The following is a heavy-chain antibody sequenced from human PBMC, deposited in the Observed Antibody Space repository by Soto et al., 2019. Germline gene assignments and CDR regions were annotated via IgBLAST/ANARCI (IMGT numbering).Heavy chain of an antibody. CDR1: VFNFSDHY. Sequence: GGSLRLSCGASVFNFSDHYMTWIRQAPGKGLEWVSSISSSGTTKEYADSVKGRFIISRDNAKNSLFLQMNSLRADDTAVYYCARDRLPMVVVVLGWFDPWGQGTLVTVSS. J-gene: IGHJ5*02. CDR3: ARDRLPMVVVVLGWFDP. CDR2: ISSSGTTK. D-gene: IGHD3-22*01. V-gene: IGHV3-11*01.